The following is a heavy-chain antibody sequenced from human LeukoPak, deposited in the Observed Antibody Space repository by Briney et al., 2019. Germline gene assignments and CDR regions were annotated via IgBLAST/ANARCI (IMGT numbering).Heavy chain of an antibody. CDR1: GYTFTSYG. J-gene: IGHJ6*03. CDR3: ARGPGGRSGYYPLEDYYYYYYMDV. CDR2: IRVYNSNT. D-gene: IGHD3-22*01. Sequence: ASVKVSCKASGYTFTSYGINWVRQAPGQGLEWMGWIRVYNSNTIYAQKLQGRVTMTTDTSTSTAYMELRSLRSDDTAVYYCARGPGGRSGYYPLEDYYYYYYMDVWGKGTTVTVSS. V-gene: IGHV1-18*01.